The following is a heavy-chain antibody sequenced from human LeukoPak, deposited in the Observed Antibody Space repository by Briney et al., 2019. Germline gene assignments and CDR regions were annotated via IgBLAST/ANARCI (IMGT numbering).Heavy chain of an antibody. CDR2: FYPEDGET. CDR1: GYTLTELS. V-gene: IGHV1-24*01. CDR3: ATDSNYYGSGSVSAFDY. Sequence: AAVKVSCKVSGYTLTELSMHWVRQAPRKGLEWMGGFYPEDGETIYAQKFQGRVTMTEDTSTDTAYMELSSLRSEDTAVYYCATDSNYYGSGSVSAFDYWGQGTLVTVSS. D-gene: IGHD3-10*01. J-gene: IGHJ4*02.